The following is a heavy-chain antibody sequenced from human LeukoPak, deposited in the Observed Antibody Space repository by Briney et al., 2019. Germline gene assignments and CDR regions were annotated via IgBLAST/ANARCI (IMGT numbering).Heavy chain of an antibody. CDR3: AKVGSSMSFYYYYGLDV. Sequence: GGSLRLSCAASGFTFSSYWMHWVRQAPGKGLVWVSRVNSDGSSTNYADSVKGRFTISRDNSKNTLYLQMDSLRAEDTAVYYCAKVGSSMSFYYYYGLDVWGQETTVTVSS. J-gene: IGHJ6*02. CDR2: VNSDGSST. V-gene: IGHV3-74*01. D-gene: IGHD6-13*01. CDR1: GFTFSSYW.